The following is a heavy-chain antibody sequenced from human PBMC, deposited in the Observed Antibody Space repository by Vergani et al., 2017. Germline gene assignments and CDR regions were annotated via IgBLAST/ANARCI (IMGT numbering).Heavy chain of an antibody. V-gene: IGHV3-74*01. CDR2: INSDGSST. CDR3: AGGDTAMVSGTYYYYYGMDV. J-gene: IGHJ6*02. CDR1: GFTFSSYW. Sequence: EVQLVESGGGLVQPGGSLRLSCAASGFTFSSYWMHWVRQAPGKGLVWVSRINSDGSSTSYADSVKGRFTISRDNAKYTLYLQMNSLRAEDTAVYYCAGGDTAMVSGTYYYYYGMDVWGQGTTVTVSS. D-gene: IGHD5-18*01.